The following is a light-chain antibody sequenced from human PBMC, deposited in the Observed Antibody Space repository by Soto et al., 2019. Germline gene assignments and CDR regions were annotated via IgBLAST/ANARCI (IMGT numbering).Light chain of an antibody. Sequence: IVSTHSPGTLSCSPGEIATLSFRASQSVSSNLAWYQQNPGQAPILLIYDASTRANDVPARFSGSGSGTEFTLTISSLEPEDFAVYYCQQRGNWPSFGGGTKVDIK. J-gene: IGKJ4*01. V-gene: IGKV3-11*01. CDR1: QSVSSN. CDR2: DAS. CDR3: QQRGNWPS.